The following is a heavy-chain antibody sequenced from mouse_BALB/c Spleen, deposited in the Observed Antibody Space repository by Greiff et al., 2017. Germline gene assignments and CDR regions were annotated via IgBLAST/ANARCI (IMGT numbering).Heavy chain of an antibody. D-gene: IGHD2-10*02. CDR2: ISDGGSYT. CDR1: GFTFSDYY. CDR3: AREYGNYVRSAMDY. Sequence: EVMLVESGGGLVKPGGSLKLSCAASGFTFSDYYMYWVRQTPEKRLEWVATISDGGSYTYYPDSVKGRFTISRDNAKNNLYLQMSSLKSEDTAMYYCAREYGNYVRSAMDYWGQGTSVTVSS. J-gene: IGHJ4*01. V-gene: IGHV5-4*02.